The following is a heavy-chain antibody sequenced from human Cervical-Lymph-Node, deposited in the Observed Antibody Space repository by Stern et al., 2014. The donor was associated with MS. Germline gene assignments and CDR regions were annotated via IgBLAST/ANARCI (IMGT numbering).Heavy chain of an antibody. D-gene: IGHD4-11*01. Sequence: VQLVESGGGLVQPGGSLRLSCAVSGFTFSNYWMHWVRQAPGKGLVWVSRISRDGSSTNYVDSVKGRFTISRDNAKNMLYLQMHSLRTEDTAVYYCVKDYRNWSIDYWGQGTLVTVSS. V-gene: IGHV3-74*01. CDR2: ISRDGSST. CDR1: GFTFSNYW. J-gene: IGHJ4*02. CDR3: VKDYRNWSIDY.